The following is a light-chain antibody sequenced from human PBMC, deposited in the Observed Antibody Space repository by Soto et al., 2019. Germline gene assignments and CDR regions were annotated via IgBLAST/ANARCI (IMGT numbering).Light chain of an antibody. CDR1: QSLLHSDGKTY. CDR3: MHSAQPLLYT. Sequence: IAMTQTPRYLSVTPGQPASISCKSSQSLLHSDGKTYLYWYLQKPGQPPQLLIYEVSNRFSGVTYRCSGSGAGTDFTPRTSRVEAEDVGVYYCMHSAQPLLYTFGQGTKLEIK. J-gene: IGKJ2*01. CDR2: EVS. V-gene: IGKV2D-29*01.